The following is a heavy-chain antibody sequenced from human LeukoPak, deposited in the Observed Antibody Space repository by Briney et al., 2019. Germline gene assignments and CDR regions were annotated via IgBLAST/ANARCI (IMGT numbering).Heavy chain of an antibody. CDR1: GGSISSYY. Sequence: SETLSLTCTVSGGSISSYYRSWIRQPAGKGLEWIGRIYTSGSTNYNPSLKSRVTMSVDTSKNQFSLKLSSVTAADTAVYYCARDQPVLRYFEQWGQGTLVTVSS. V-gene: IGHV4-4*07. CDR3: ARDQPVLRYFEQ. J-gene: IGHJ4*02. CDR2: IYTSGST. D-gene: IGHD3-9*01.